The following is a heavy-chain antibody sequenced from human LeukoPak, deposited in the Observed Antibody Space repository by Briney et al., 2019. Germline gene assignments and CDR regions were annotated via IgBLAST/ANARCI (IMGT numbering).Heavy chain of an antibody. CDR1: GLDFSRSW. Sequence: PGGSLRLSCEASGLDFSRSWMHWVRQVPGKGLVWVARSSRDGTGTAYADSVKGRFIISRDNDMNALYLQMNSLRVDDSGVYYCARDDYRGAPNGNRAYWFFDLWGRGTLVTVSS. CDR2: SSRDGTGT. CDR3: ARDDYRGAPNGNRAYWFFDL. J-gene: IGHJ2*01. D-gene: IGHD3-10*01. V-gene: IGHV3-74*03.